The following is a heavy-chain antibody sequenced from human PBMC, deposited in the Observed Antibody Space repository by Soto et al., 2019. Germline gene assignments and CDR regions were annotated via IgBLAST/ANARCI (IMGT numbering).Heavy chain of an antibody. CDR3: ASEDVKYSSSWYGGHYYGMDV. CDR1: GFTFSSYW. D-gene: IGHD6-13*01. J-gene: IGHJ6*02. CDR2: IKQDGSEK. V-gene: IGHV3-7*03. Sequence: EVQLVESGGGLVQPGGSLRLSCAASGFTFSSYWMSWVRQAPGKGLEWVANIKQDGSEKYYVDSVKGRFTISRDNAKNSLYLQMNSLRAEDTAVYYCASEDVKYSSSWYGGHYYGMDVWGQGTTVTVSS.